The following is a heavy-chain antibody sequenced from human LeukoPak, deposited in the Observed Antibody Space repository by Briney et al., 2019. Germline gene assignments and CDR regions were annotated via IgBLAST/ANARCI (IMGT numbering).Heavy chain of an antibody. D-gene: IGHD2-2*01. J-gene: IGHJ3*02. CDR3: ARRTSYCSRTSCYYYGTSPAFDI. V-gene: IGHV4-34*01. CDR1: GGSFDGYY. CDR2: INHSGST. Sequence: KPSETLSLTCAVYGGSFDGYYWSWIRQPPGKGLEWIGEINHSGSTNYNPSLKSRVTISVDTSKNQFSLKLSSVTAADTAVYYCARRTSYCSRTSCYYYGTSPAFDIWGQGTMVTVSS.